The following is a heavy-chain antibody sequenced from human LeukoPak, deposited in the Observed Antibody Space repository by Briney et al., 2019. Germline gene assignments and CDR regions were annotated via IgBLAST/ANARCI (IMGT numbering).Heavy chain of an antibody. D-gene: IGHD3-10*01. CDR2: IYYSGST. CDR1: GGSISSYY. V-gene: IGHV4-59*01. Sequence: TTSETLSLTCTVSGGSISSYYWSWIRQPPGKGLEWIGYIYYSGSTNYNPSLKSRVTISVDTSKNQFSLKLSSVTAADTAVYYCARDITMVGWFDPWGQGTLVTVSS. J-gene: IGHJ5*02. CDR3: ARDITMVGWFDP.